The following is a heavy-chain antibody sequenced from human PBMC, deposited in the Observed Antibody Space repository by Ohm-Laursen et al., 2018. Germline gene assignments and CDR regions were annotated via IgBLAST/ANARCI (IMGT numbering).Heavy chain of an antibody. J-gene: IGHJ4*02. Sequence: GASVKVSCKAYGDAFIGYDINWVRQATGQGLEWMGWMNPDSGRSNYAAKFQGRLTMTRSTSITTAYMELSSLRSGDTAVYYCARGLFAPEVIRSHWGQGTLVTVSS. CDR1: GDAFIGYD. D-gene: IGHD3-16*02. CDR2: MNPDSGRS. V-gene: IGHV1-8*01. CDR3: ARGLFAPEVIRSH.